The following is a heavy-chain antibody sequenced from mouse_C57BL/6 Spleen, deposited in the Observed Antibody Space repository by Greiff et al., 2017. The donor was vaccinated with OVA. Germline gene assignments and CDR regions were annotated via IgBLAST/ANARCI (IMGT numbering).Heavy chain of an antibody. D-gene: IGHD2-4*01. V-gene: IGHV1-54*01. CDR1: GYAFTNYL. Sequence: QVQLKQSGAELVRPGTSVKVSCKASGYAFTNYLIEWVKQRPGQGLEWIGVINPGSGGTNYNEKFKGKATLTADKSSSTAYMQLSSLTSEDSAVYFCAREGLGWYFDVWGTGTTVTVSS. J-gene: IGHJ1*03. CDR2: INPGSGGT. CDR3: AREGLGWYFDV.